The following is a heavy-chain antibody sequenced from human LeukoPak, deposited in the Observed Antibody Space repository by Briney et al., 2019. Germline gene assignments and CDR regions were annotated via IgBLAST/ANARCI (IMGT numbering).Heavy chain of an antibody. Sequence: ASVKVSCKASGYTFTSYGISWVRQAPGQGLEWMGWINPNRGGTSYAQKFQGRVTMTRDTSISTAYMELSRLRSDDTAMYYCATDRGVAVVAATLVYWGQGTLVTVSS. CDR2: INPNRGGT. V-gene: IGHV1-2*02. CDR3: ATDRGVAVVAATLVY. J-gene: IGHJ4*02. D-gene: IGHD2-15*01. CDR1: GYTFTSYG.